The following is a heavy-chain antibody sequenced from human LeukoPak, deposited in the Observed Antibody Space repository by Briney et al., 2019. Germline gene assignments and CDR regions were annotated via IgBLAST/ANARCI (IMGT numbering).Heavy chain of an antibody. D-gene: IGHD1-14*01. CDR2: IKQDGSEK. J-gene: IGHJ3*02. V-gene: IGHV3-7*01. CDR1: GFTFSSYW. CDR3: ARESYHLPLRSVAFDI. Sequence: GGSLRLSCAASGFTFSSYWMSWVRQAPGKGLEWVANIKQDGSEKYYVDSVKGRFTISRDNAKNSLYLQMNSLRAEDTAVYYCARESYHLPLRSVAFDIWGQGTMVTVSS.